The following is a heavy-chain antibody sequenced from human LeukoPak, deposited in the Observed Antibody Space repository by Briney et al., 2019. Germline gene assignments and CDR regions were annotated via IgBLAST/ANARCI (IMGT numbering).Heavy chain of an antibody. V-gene: IGHV3-74*01. CDR2: INTDGSGT. J-gene: IGHJ4*02. D-gene: IGHD6-6*01. Sequence: GGSLRLSCAASGFTFSSHWMHWVRQAPGKGLVWVSRINTDGSGTDYADSVKGRFTISRDNSRNTLYLQMSRLRGEDTAVYYCAKKLAARPAGEGYWGQGALVTVSS. CDR3: AKKLAARPAGEGY. CDR1: GFTFSSHW.